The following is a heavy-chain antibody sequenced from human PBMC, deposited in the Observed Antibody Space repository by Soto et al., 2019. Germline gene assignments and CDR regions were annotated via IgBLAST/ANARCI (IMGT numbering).Heavy chain of an antibody. CDR1: GGSVSSGSYY. V-gene: IGHV4-61*01. CDR3: ARAPLGGYDRVYYFDY. Sequence: SETLSLTCTVSGGSVSSGSYYWSWIRQPPGKGLEWIGYIYYSGSTNYNPSLKSRVTISVDTSKNQFSLKLSSVTAADTAVYYCARAPLGGYDRVYYFDYWGQGTLVTVSS. D-gene: IGHD3-22*01. CDR2: IYYSGST. J-gene: IGHJ4*02.